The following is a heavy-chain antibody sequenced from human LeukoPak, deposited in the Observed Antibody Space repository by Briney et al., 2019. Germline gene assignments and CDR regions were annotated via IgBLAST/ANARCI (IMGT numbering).Heavy chain of an antibody. V-gene: IGHV4-30-2*01. CDR1: GGSISSGGYS. CDR2: IYHSGST. J-gene: IGHJ5*02. CDR3: ARGAVYYDSSGYSGRWFDP. Sequence: SQTLSLTCAVSGGSISSGGYSWSWIRQPPGKGLEWIGYIYHSGSTYYNPSLKSRVTISVDRSKDQFSLKLSSVTAADTAAYYCARGAVYYDSSGYSGRWFDPWGQGTLVTVSS. D-gene: IGHD3-22*01.